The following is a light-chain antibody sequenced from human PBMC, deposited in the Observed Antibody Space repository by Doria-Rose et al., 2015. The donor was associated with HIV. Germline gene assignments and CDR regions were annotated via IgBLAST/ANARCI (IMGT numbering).Light chain of an antibody. CDR1: QSVSSN. CDR2: GAS. Sequence: EIVMTQSPATLSVSPGKRVTLSCRASQSVSSNLAWYQQKPGQAPRLLIYGASTRATGIPARFSASGSGTEFTLTISSLQSEDFAVYYCQQYNNWPRTFGQGTKVEIK. V-gene: IGKV3-15*01. J-gene: IGKJ1*01. CDR3: QQYNNWPRT.